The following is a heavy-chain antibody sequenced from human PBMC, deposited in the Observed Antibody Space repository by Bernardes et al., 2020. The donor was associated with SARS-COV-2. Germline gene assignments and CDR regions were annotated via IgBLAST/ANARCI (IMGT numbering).Heavy chain of an antibody. CDR3: ATPLAPDLVSTIRSDAFDM. CDR2: IRSKANSYAA. V-gene: IGHV3-73*01. D-gene: IGHD5-12*01. CDR1: GFNFRGSA. J-gene: IGHJ3*02. Sequence: GGSLRLSCAASGFNFRGSAIHWVRQASGKGLEWVGRIRSKANSYAAAYGVSMRGKFTISRDDSENTAYLQMDSLKTEDSAVYYCATPLAPDLVSTIRSDAFDMWGQGTLVTVSS.